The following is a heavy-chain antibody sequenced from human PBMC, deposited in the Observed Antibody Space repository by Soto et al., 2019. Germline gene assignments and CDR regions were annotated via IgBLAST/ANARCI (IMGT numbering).Heavy chain of an antibody. V-gene: IGHV3-23*01. Sequence: EVQLLESGGGLVQPGGSLRLSCAASGFSFSTYSMAWVRQTPGKGLAWVSGLSGGGSNTFYADSVQGRFTISVDNSKNTVYLQMNSLRVEDTAVYYCARDGGRHSGGIDYWGQGTLVTVSS. J-gene: IGHJ4*02. D-gene: IGHD1-26*01. CDR3: ARDGGRHSGGIDY. CDR2: LSGGGSNT. CDR1: GFSFSTYS.